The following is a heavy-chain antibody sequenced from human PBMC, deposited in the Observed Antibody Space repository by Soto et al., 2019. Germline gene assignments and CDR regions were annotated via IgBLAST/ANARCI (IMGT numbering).Heavy chain of an antibody. J-gene: IGHJ4*02. D-gene: IGHD1-1*01. CDR3: GRHRRETGTYAQPLDY. CDR1: GGSISSSSYY. CDR2: ISYGGST. V-gene: IGHV4-39*01. Sequence: SATLCLSCTDSGGSISSSSYYWVWVRQAQGKGLEGIGSISYGGSTYPNPPLRSRVTLSVDASKSQFSLDLTSVTAADTAVYYCGRHRRETGTYAQPLDYWGQGTLVT.